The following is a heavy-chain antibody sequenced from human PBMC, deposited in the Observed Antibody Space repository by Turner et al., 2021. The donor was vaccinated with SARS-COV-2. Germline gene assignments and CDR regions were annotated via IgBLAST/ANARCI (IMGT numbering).Heavy chain of an antibody. D-gene: IGHD3-10*01. CDR1: GGSISSSSYF. CDR2: IYYSGTN. Sequence: QVQLQYSGPGLVKPSEPLSLTCTVSGGSISSSSYFWGWIRQPPTKELEWIGSIYYSGTNYYNPSLKSRVSLSIDPSKNQFSLNLTSVTAADTALLYCARQAAGQGLDYWGRGILVTVSS. J-gene: IGHJ4*02. V-gene: IGHV4-39*01. CDR3: ARQAAGQGLDY.